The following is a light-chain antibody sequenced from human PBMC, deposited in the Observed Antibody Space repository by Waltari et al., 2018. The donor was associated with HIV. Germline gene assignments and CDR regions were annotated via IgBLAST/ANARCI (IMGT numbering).Light chain of an antibody. CDR2: EVS. Sequence: QSALTQPASVSGSPGQSITISCPGTSSDVGGYNYVSWYQQHPGKAPKLLISEVSNRPSGISNRFSGSKSGNTASLTISGLQTEDEADYYCSSYTTSTTPVLFGGGTKLTVV. J-gene: IGLJ2*01. CDR1: SSDVGGYNY. CDR3: SSYTTSTTPVL. V-gene: IGLV2-14*01.